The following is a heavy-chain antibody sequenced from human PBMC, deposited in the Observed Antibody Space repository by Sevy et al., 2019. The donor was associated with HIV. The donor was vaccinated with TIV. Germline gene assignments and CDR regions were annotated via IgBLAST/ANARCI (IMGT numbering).Heavy chain of an antibody. CDR2: LRSKANTYTT. CDR3: TFSSDYYKYGWDV. V-gene: IGHV3-73*01. Sequence: GGSLRLACAASGFTFSDAAMHWVRRASGKGLEWIGRLRSKANTYTTAYAASVKGRFIIARDDSKNTAYLQMNRLRPEDTAKYYSTFSSDYYKYGWDVWVQGTTVTVSS. J-gene: IGHJ6*02. CDR1: GFTFSDAA. D-gene: IGHD6-6*01.